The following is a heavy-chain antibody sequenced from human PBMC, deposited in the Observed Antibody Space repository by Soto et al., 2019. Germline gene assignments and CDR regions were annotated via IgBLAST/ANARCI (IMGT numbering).Heavy chain of an antibody. CDR1: GYTFTGYY. CDR2: INPNSGGT. CDR3: ARVTSATVTTYYYYGMDV. Sequence: ASVKVSCKASGYTFTGYYMHWVRQAPGQGLEWMGWINPNSGGTNYAQKFQGRVTMTRDTSISTAYMELSRLRSDDTAVYYCARVTSATVTTYYYYGMDVWGQGTTVPSP. J-gene: IGHJ6*02. V-gene: IGHV1-2*02. D-gene: IGHD4-4*01.